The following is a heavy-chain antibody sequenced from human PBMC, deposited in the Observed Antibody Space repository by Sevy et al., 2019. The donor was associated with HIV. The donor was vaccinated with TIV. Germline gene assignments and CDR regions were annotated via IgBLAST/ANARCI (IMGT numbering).Heavy chain of an antibody. V-gene: IGHV1-2*06. CDR3: ARLSTVTTIYYYYGMDV. J-gene: IGHJ6*02. CDR1: GYTFTGYY. Sequence: PSVKVSCKASGYTFTGYYMHWVRQAPGQGLEWMGRINPNSGGTNYTQKFQGRVTMTRDTSISTAYMELSRLRSDDTAVYYCARLSTVTTIYYYYGMDVWGQGTTVTVSS. CDR2: INPNSGGT. D-gene: IGHD4-17*01.